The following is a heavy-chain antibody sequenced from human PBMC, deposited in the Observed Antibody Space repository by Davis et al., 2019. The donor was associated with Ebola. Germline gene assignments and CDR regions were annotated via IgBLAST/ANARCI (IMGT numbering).Heavy chain of an antibody. D-gene: IGHD2-15*01. Sequence: PGGSLRLSCAASGFTFSSYAMHWVRQAPGKGLEYVSAISSNGGSTYYANSVKGRFTISRDNSKDTLYLHMRSLTTEDTAVYYCVKDRFTVVVVHGGFDYWGQGTLVTVSS. CDR3: VKDRFTVVVVHGGFDY. CDR1: GFTFSSYA. J-gene: IGHJ4*02. V-gene: IGHV3-64*01. CDR2: ISSNGGST.